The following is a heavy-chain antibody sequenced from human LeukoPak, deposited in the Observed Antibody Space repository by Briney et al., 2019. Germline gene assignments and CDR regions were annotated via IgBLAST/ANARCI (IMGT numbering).Heavy chain of an antibody. J-gene: IGHJ3*02. CDR3: ARDFPYYDILTGYYGAFDI. CDR1: GYTFTSYA. CDR2: INAGNGNT. Sequence: ASVKVSCKASGYTFTSYAMHWVRQAPGQRLEWMGWINAGNGNTKYSQKFQGRVTITRDTSASTAYMELSSLRSEDTAVYYCARDFPYYDILTGYYGAFDIWGQGTMVTVSS. D-gene: IGHD3-9*01. V-gene: IGHV1-3*01.